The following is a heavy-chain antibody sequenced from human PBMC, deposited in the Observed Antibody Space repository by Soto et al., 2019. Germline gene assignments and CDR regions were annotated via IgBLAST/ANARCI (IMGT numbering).Heavy chain of an antibody. CDR3: ARVGATSLTVTTIYYYYYYMDV. D-gene: IGHD4-17*01. Sequence: ASVKVSCKASGYTFTSYDINWVRQATGQGLEWMGWMNPNSGNTGYAQKFQGRVTMTRNTSISTAYMELSSLRSEDTAVYYCARVGATSLTVTTIYYYYYYMDVWGKGTTVTVSS. V-gene: IGHV1-8*01. CDR1: GYTFTSYD. CDR2: MNPNSGNT. J-gene: IGHJ6*03.